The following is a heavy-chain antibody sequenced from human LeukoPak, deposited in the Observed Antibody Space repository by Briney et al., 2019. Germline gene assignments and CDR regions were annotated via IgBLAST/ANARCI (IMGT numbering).Heavy chain of an antibody. CDR3: ARAFRTVVSPPDAFDI. CDR2: ISGYNGHT. CDR1: GYIFTSYG. J-gene: IGHJ3*02. Sequence: ASVKVSCKASGYIFTSYGISWVRQAPGQGLAWLGWISGYNGHTKYAQKLQDRVTMTTETSTSTAYMELRSLRSDDTAVYYCARAFRTVVSPPDAFDIWGQGAMVTVSS. V-gene: IGHV1-18*01. D-gene: IGHD2-15*01.